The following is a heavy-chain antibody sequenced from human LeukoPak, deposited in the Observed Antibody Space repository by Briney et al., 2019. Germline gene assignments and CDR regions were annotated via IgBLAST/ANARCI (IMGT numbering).Heavy chain of an antibody. CDR2: IRYDGSNK. CDR1: GFTFSSYG. V-gene: IGHV3-30*02. J-gene: IGHJ4*02. Sequence: GGSLRLSCAAPGFTFSSYGMHWVRQAPGKGLEWVAFIRYDGSNKYYADSVKGRFTISRDNSKNTLYLQMNSLRAEDTAVYYCAKTPPRGSSIPRLVWGQGTLVTVSS. D-gene: IGHD6-19*01. CDR3: AKTPPRGSSIPRLV.